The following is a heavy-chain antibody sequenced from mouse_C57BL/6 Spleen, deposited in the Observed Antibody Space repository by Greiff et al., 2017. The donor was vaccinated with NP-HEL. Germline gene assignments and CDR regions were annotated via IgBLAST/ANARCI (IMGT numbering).Heavy chain of an antibody. CDR2: INPGSGGT. CDR1: GYAFTNYL. CDR3: ARRGDYFDY. V-gene: IGHV1-54*01. Sequence: VQLKESGAELVRPGTSVKVSCKASGYAFTNYLIEWVKQRPGQGLEWIGVINPGSGGTNYNEKFKGKATLTADKSSSTAYMQLSSLTSEDSAVYFCARRGDYFDYWGKGTTLTVSS. J-gene: IGHJ2*01.